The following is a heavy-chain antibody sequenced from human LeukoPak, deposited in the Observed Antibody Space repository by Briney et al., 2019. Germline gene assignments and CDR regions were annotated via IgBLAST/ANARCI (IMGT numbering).Heavy chain of an antibody. D-gene: IGHD3-10*01. CDR3: ARVRGSGSFPWNFDY. J-gene: IGHJ4*02. Sequence: SETLSLPCTVSGGSISSYYWSWIRQPAGKGLEWIGRIYTSGSTNYNPSLKSRVTMSVDTSKNQFSLKLSSVTAADTAVYYCARVRGSGSFPWNFDYWGREPWSPSPQ. CDR2: IYTSGST. V-gene: IGHV4-4*07. CDR1: GGSISSYY.